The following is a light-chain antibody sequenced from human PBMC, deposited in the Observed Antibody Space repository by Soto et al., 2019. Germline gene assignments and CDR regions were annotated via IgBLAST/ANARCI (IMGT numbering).Light chain of an antibody. J-gene: IGLJ1*01. CDR3: QSYDSSLSVLYV. V-gene: IGLV1-40*01. CDR1: SSNIGAGYD. CDR2: GIS. Sequence: QPVLTQPPSVSGAPGQRVTISCTGSSSNIGAGYDVHWYQQLPGTAPKVLIYGISDRPSGVPDRFSGSKSGTSASLAITGLQAEDEADYYCQSYDSSLSVLYVFGTGTKLTVL.